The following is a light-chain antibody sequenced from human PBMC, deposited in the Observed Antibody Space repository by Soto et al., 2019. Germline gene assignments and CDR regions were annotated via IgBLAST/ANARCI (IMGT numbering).Light chain of an antibody. CDR1: QSVSSSY. CDR3: QQCGSSPWT. V-gene: IGKV3-20*01. J-gene: IGKJ1*01. Sequence: EIVLTQSTGTLSLSPGERAARSCMASQSVSSSYLAWYQQKPGQAPRLLIYGASSRATGIPDRFSGSGSGTDFTLTISRLEPEDFAVYYCQQCGSSPWTFGQGTKV. CDR2: GAS.